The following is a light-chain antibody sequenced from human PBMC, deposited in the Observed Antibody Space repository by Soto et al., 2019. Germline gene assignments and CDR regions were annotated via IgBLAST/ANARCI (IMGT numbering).Light chain of an antibody. CDR3: QQYGSSPIP. J-gene: IGKJ5*01. V-gene: IGKV3-20*01. CDR2: GAS. Sequence: EIVLTQSPGTLSLSLGERATLSCRASQSVTSNSLGGYQQKTGQSPRHLIYGASSRATGVADRFSGSGSGTDFTLTISRLEPEDFAVYSCQQYGSSPIPFGQGTRLEIK. CDR1: QSVTSNS.